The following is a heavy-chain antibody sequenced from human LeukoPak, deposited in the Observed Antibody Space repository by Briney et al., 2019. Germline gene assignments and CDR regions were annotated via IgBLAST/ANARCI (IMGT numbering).Heavy chain of an antibody. CDR2: VWYDGSKK. V-gene: IGHV3-33*01. CDR1: GFTFSFYG. CDR3: AGEEDLRELRGGREFFQY. Sequence: PGGSLRLSCAASGFTFSFYGMHWVRQAPGKGLEWVAVVWYDGSKKYYADSVKGRFTISRDNSKNTVYLQMNSLRVEDTAVYYCAGEEDLRELRGGREFFQYWGQGTLVTVSP. J-gene: IGHJ1*01. D-gene: IGHD3-10*01.